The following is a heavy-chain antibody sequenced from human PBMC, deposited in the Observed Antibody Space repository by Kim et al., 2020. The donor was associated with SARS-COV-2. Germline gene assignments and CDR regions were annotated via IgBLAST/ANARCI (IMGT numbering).Heavy chain of an antibody. CDR2: IYYSGGT. V-gene: IGHV4-39*01. CDR3: ARTVPQTGVARSDGFDF. D-gene: IGHD3-10*01. CDR1: GGSISSSSYY. J-gene: IGHJ3*01. Sequence: SESLSLTCTVSGGSISSSSYYLGWIRQPPGKGLEWIGSIYYSGGTFYNPSLKSRVTISVDTSKNQFSLKLSSLTAADTAVYYCARTVPQTGVARSDGFDFWGQGTMVTVSS.